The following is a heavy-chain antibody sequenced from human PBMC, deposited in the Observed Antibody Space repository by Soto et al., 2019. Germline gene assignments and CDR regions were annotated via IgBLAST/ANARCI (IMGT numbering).Heavy chain of an antibody. CDR1: GYIFTNYY. D-gene: IGHD6-13*01. CDR2: INPLPTSGRT. CDR3: ARDLAAAAY. Sequence: QVQLVQSGAEVKKPGASVKVSCKASGYIFTNYYIHWVRQAPGQGLAWMAIINPLPTSGRTHYAQKFPGRVTVTRDTSTSTVYLEMSSLRSDDTAVYYCARDLAAAAYWGQGTLVTVSS. J-gene: IGHJ4*02. V-gene: IGHV1-46*01.